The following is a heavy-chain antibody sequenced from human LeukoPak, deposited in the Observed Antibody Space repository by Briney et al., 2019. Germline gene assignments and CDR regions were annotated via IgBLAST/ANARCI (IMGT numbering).Heavy chain of an antibody. Sequence: ASVKVSCKASGYTFTGYYMHWVRQAPGQGLEWMGWINPNSGSTNYAQKFQGRVTMTRDTSISTAYMELSRLRSDDTAVYYCARVGGSGSYYRGNWFDPWGQGTLVTVSS. J-gene: IGHJ5*02. D-gene: IGHD3-10*01. CDR2: INPNSGST. CDR1: GYTFTGYY. V-gene: IGHV1-2*02. CDR3: ARVGGSGSYYRGNWFDP.